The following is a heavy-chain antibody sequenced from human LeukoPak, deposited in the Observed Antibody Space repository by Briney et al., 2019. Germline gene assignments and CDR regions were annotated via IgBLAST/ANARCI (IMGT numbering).Heavy chain of an antibody. J-gene: IGHJ6*03. CDR2: ISSSSSTI. Sequence: PGGSLRLSCAASGFTFSSYSMNWVRQAPGKGLEWVSYISSSSSTIYYAGSVKGRFTISRDNAKNSLYLQMNSLRAEDTAVYYCARVGYCSSTSCYSYYYYMDVWGKGTTVTVSS. CDR3: ARVGYCSSTSCYSYYYYMDV. V-gene: IGHV3-48*04. D-gene: IGHD2-2*03. CDR1: GFTFSSYS.